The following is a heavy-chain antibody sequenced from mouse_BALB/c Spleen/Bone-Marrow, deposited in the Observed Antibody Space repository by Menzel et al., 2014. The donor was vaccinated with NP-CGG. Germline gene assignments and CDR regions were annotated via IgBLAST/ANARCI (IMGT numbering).Heavy chain of an antibody. Sequence: VQLQQSGAELAKPGASVKMSCKASGYTFTSYWMHWVRQRPGQGLEWIGYINPSTGYTDYNQKFNDKATLTADKSSSTAYMQLSSLTSKDSVVYYCARGNPLYAMDYWGQGTSVTVSS. V-gene: IGHV1-7*01. CDR2: INPSTGYT. D-gene: IGHD2-1*01. CDR3: ARGNPLYAMDY. J-gene: IGHJ4*01. CDR1: GYTFTSYW.